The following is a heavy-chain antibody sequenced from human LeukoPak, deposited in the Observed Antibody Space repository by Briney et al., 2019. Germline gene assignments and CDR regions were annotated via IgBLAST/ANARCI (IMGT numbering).Heavy chain of an antibody. V-gene: IGHV1-46*01. Sequence: ASVKVSCKASGYTFTSYYMHWVRQAPGQGLEWMGIINPSGGSTSYAQKFQGRVTMARDTSTSTVYMELSSLRSEDTAVYYCARTLNQRLGFDYWGQGTLVTVSS. J-gene: IGHJ4*02. D-gene: IGHD3-16*01. CDR3: ARTLNQRLGFDY. CDR1: GYTFTSYY. CDR2: INPSGGST.